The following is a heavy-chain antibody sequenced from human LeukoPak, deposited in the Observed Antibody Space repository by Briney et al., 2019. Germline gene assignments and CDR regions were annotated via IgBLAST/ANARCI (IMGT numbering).Heavy chain of an antibody. J-gene: IGHJ4*02. V-gene: IGHV1-18*01. D-gene: IGHD3-10*01. CDR3: ARDSDRSFDY. CDR2: ISAYNGNT. CDR1: GYTFTSYG. Sequence: ASVKVPCKASGYTFTSYGISWVRQAPGQGLEWMGWISAYNGNTNYAQKLQGRVTMTRDTSTSTVYMELSSLRSEDTAVYYCARDSDRSFDYWGQGTLVTVSS.